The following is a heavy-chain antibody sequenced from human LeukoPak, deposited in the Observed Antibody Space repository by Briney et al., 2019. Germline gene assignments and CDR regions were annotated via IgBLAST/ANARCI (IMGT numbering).Heavy chain of an antibody. CDR3: ARGRYCSGGSCSGSYFDY. Sequence: GGSLRLSCAASGFTFSDYYMSWIRRAPGKGLEWVSYISSSGSTIYYADSVKGRFTISRDNSKNTLYLQMNSLRAEDTALYYCARGRYCSGGSCSGSYFDYWGQGTLVTVSS. D-gene: IGHD2-15*01. V-gene: IGHV3-11*01. CDR1: GFTFSDYY. J-gene: IGHJ4*02. CDR2: ISSSGSTI.